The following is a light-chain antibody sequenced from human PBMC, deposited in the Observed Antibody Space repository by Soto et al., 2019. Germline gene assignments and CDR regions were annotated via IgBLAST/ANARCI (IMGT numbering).Light chain of an antibody. Sequence: EIVLTQSPGTLSSSPGERATLSCRASQSVSSSYLAWYQQIPVQAPRLLIYGASSRATGIPDRFSGSGSGTDFTLTISRLEPEDFAVYYCQQCNNWPWTFGQGTKVDI. J-gene: IGKJ1*01. CDR2: GAS. V-gene: IGKV3-20*01. CDR1: QSVSSSY. CDR3: QQCNNWPWT.